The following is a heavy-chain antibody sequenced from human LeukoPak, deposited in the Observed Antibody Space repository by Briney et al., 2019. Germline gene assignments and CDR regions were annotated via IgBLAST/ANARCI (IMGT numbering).Heavy chain of an antibody. Sequence: SETLSLTCTVSGGSISSSSYYWGWIRQPPGKGLEWIGSIYYSGSTYYNPSLKSRVTISVDTSKNQFSLKLSSVTAADTAVYYCARQGGAARFDYWGQETLVTVSS. CDR3: ARQGGAARFDY. D-gene: IGHD6-6*01. CDR1: GGSISSSSYY. J-gene: IGHJ4*02. V-gene: IGHV4-39*01. CDR2: IYYSGST.